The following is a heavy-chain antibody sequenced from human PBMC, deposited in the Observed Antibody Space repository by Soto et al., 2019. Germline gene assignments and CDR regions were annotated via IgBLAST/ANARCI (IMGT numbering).Heavy chain of an antibody. CDR2: IYYSGST. D-gene: IGHD6-19*01. J-gene: IGHJ4*02. CDR1: GGSISSYY. CDR3: ATTLGTVAGIFDY. V-gene: IGHV4-59*01. Sequence: PSETLSLTCTASGGSISSYYWSWIRQPPGKGLEWIGYIYYSGSTNYNPSLKSRVTISVDTSKNQFSLKLSSVTAADTAVYYCATTLGTVAGIFDYWGQGTLVTVSS.